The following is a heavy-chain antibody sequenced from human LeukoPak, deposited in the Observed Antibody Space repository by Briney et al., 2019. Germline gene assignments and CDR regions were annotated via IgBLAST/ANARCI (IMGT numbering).Heavy chain of an antibody. CDR1: GDSIRKDNW. D-gene: IGHD5-12*01. CDR3: ANHYSGYIDY. CDR2: IYDSGKT. Sequence: PSETLSLTCSVSGDSIRKDNWWTWVRRSPGKGLEWLGEIYDSGKTNYHPSLRSRIAISLDTAKRQFSLELTAVTAADTAVYYCANHYSGYIDYWGQGTLVTVSS. V-gene: IGHV4-4*02. J-gene: IGHJ4*02.